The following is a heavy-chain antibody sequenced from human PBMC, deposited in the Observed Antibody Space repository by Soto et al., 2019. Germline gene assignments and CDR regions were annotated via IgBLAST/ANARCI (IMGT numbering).Heavy chain of an antibody. V-gene: IGHV6-1*01. J-gene: IGHJ5*02. D-gene: IGHD5-12*01. CDR1: GDSVSSNTAS. CDR3: AKGDNLGPKTGYAFDP. CDR2: TYFRSKWYN. Sequence: SQTLSLTCAISGDSVSSNTASWNWIRQSPSRGLEWLGRTYFRSKWYNDYAVSVKSRIIINPDTSTNQFSLQLNSVTPEYTAVYFCAKGDNLGPKTGYAFDPWGQGIMVTVSS.